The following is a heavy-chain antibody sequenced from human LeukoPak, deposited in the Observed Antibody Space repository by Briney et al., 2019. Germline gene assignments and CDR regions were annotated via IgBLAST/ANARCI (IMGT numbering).Heavy chain of an antibody. CDR2: ISNNGGYT. J-gene: IGHJ4*02. CDR1: GLTFSSYA. CDR3: AKQLGYCSDGSCYFPY. Sequence: GGSLRLSCAASGLTFSSYAMSWVRQAPGKGLEWVSAISNNGGYTYYADSVQGRFTISRDNSKSTLCLQMNSLRAEDTAVYYCAKQLGYCSDGSCYFPYWGQGTLVTVSS. D-gene: IGHD2-15*01. V-gene: IGHV3-23*01.